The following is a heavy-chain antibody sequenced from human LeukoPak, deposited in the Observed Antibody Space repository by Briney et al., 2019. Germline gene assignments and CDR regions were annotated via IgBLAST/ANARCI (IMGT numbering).Heavy chain of an antibody. CDR2: ISSSGSTI. J-gene: IGHJ6*02. D-gene: IGHD3-10*02. Sequence: QPGGSLRLSCAASGFTFSSYEMNWVRQAPGKELEWVSYISSSGSTIYYADSVKGRFTISRDNAKNSLYLQMNSLRAEDTAVYYCARPFVPLTYGMDVWGQGTTVTVSS. CDR1: GFTFSSYE. CDR3: ARPFVPLTYGMDV. V-gene: IGHV3-48*03.